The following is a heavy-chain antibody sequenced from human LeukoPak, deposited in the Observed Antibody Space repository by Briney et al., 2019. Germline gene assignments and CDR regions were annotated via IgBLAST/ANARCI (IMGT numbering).Heavy chain of an antibody. CDR1: GGSFSGYY. V-gene: IGHV4-34*01. J-gene: IGHJ4*02. CDR2: INHSGST. D-gene: IGHD4-17*01. CDR3: ARGDYGGSGY. Sequence: NPSETLSLTCAVYGGSFSGYYWSWIRQPPGKGLEWIGEINHSGSTNYNPSLKSRVTISVDTSKNQFSLKLSSVTAADTAVYYCARGDYGGSGYWGQGTLVTVSS.